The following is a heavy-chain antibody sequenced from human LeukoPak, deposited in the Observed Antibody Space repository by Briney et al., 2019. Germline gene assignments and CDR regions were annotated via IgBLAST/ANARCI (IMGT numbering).Heavy chain of an antibody. CDR1: GGSISNSNYY. D-gene: IGHD6-19*01. J-gene: IGHJ4*02. CDR2: IFYTGTT. Sequence: SETLSLTCTVSGGSISNSNYYWGWIRQPPGKELEWIGNIFYTGTTYYNPSLKSRVTIAVDTSKNQFSLRLSSVTAADTAVYYCAKDPAAVAGTSNYFDYWGQGTLVSVSS. CDR3: AKDPAAVAGTSNYFDY. V-gene: IGHV4-39*02.